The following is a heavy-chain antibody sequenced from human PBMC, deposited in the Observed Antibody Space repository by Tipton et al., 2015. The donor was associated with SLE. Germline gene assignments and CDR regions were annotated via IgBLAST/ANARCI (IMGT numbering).Heavy chain of an antibody. CDR3: ATTSCSGGTCLVDH. CDR1: GGSISSYY. J-gene: IGHJ4*02. V-gene: IGHV4-4*07. D-gene: IGHD2-15*01. Sequence: TLSLTCTVSGGSISSYYWSWIRQPAGKGLEWIGRIYPTGNTNYNPSLNSRVTMSVDTSKNQFSLNLTSVTAADTAVYYCATTSCSGGTCLVDHWGQGTLVTVSS. CDR2: IYPTGNT.